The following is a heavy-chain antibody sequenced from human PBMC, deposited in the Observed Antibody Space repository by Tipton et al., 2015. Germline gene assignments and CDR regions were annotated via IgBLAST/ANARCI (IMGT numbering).Heavy chain of an antibody. CDR1: GFTFDDYA. CDR3: AREITMVRESPWSGMDV. CDR2: ISWNSGSI. D-gene: IGHD3-10*01. J-gene: IGHJ6*02. V-gene: IGHV3-9*01. Sequence: RSLRLSCAASGFTFDDYAMHWVRQAPGKGLEWVSGISWNSGSIGYADSVKGRFTISRDNAKNSLYLQMNSLRAEDTALYYCAREITMVRESPWSGMDVWGQGTTVTVSS.